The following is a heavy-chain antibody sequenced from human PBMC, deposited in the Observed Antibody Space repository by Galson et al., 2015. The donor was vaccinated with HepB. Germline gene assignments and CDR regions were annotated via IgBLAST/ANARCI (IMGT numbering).Heavy chain of an antibody. CDR2: FDPEDGET. CDR1: GYTLTELS. Sequence: SVKVSCKVSGYTLTELSMHWVRQAPGKGLEWMGGFDPEDGETIYAQKFQGRVTMTEDTSTDTAYMELSSLRSEDTAVYYCATHHLLRFFRVTNFDYWGQGTLVTVSS. J-gene: IGHJ4*02. CDR3: ATHHLLRFFRVTNFDY. D-gene: IGHD3-3*01. V-gene: IGHV1-24*01.